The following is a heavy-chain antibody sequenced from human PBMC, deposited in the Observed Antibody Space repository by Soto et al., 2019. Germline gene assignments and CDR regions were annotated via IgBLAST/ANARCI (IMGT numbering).Heavy chain of an antibody. Sequence: QLQLQESGPGLVKPSETLSLTCTVSGGSISSSSYYWGWIRQPPGKGLEWIGSIYYSGSTYYNPSLKRRVTTSVDTSKNQFPLKLSAVTAADTAVYYCARRVVTPHEDGSIYHHFDYWGQGTLVTVSS. J-gene: IGHJ4*02. V-gene: IGHV4-39*01. D-gene: IGHD2-21*02. CDR1: GGSISSSSYY. CDR3: ARRVVTPHEDGSIYHHFDY. CDR2: IYYSGST.